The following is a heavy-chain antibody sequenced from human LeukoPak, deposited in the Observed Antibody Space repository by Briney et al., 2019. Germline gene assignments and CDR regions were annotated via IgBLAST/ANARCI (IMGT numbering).Heavy chain of an antibody. V-gene: IGHV3-72*01. J-gene: IGHJ4*02. D-gene: IGHD2-8*01. CDR1: GFTFTDHY. Sequence: GGSLRLSCAASGFTFTDHYMEWVRQVPGERVEWVARSRPKDRGSTKEYAASVKGRFTISRHESENSLFLQMNSLRAEDTAIYYCVRGFNGFDSWGQGILVTVSS. CDR3: VRGFNGFDS. CDR2: SRPKDRGSTK.